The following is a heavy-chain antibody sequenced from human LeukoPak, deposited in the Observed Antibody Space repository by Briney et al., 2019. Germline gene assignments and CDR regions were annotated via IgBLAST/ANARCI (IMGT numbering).Heavy chain of an antibody. CDR2: INPNSSGT. CDR3: ARDISYDILTGYYHY. D-gene: IGHD3-9*01. Sequence: ASVKVSCKASGYTFTGYYMHWVRQAPGQGLEWMGRINPNSSGTNYAQKFQGRVTMTRDTSISTAYMELSRLRSDDTAVYYCARDISYDILTGYYHYWGQGTLVTVSS. V-gene: IGHV1-2*06. CDR1: GYTFTGYY. J-gene: IGHJ4*02.